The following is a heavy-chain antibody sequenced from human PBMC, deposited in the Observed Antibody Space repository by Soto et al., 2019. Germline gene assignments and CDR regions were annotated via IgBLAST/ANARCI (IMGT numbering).Heavy chain of an antibody. J-gene: IGHJ4*02. CDR1: GGSFSGYY. CDR3: ARLGAVANLDY. CDR2: INHSGST. Sequence: SETLSLTCAVYGGSFSGYYWSWIRQPPGKGLEWIGEINHSGSTNYNPSLKSRVTISVDTSKNQFSLKLSSVTAADTAVYYCARLGAVANLDYWGQGTLVTVSS. D-gene: IGHD6-19*01. V-gene: IGHV4-34*01.